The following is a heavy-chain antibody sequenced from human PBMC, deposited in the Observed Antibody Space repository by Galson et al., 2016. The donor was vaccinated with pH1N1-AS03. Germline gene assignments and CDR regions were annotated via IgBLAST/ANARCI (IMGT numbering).Heavy chain of an antibody. CDR1: GFSLSTSGEG. V-gene: IGHV2-5*02. Sequence: PALVKPTQTLTLTCTFSGFSLSTSGEGVGWIRQPPGKALERLTLIHWDDDKRYSPSLRTRLTITKDTPKNQVVLTMTNMDPVDTATYFCVHRRRTITVASVFDYWGQGALVTVSS. D-gene: IGHD5-12*01. J-gene: IGHJ4*02. CDR3: VHRRRTITVASVFDY. CDR2: IHWDDDK.